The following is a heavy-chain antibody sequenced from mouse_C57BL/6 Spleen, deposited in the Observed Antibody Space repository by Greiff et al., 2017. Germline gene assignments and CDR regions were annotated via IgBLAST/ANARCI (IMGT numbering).Heavy chain of an antibody. J-gene: IGHJ2*01. Sequence: QVQLQQPGAELVKPGASVKLSCKASGYTFTSYWMQWVKQRPGQGLEWIGEIDPSDSYTNYNQKFKGKATLTVDTSSSTAYMQLSSLTSEDSAVYYCARWVDPYYFDYWGQGTTLTVSS. CDR2: IDPSDSYT. CDR3: ARWVDPYYFDY. CDR1: GYTFTSYW. V-gene: IGHV1-50*01.